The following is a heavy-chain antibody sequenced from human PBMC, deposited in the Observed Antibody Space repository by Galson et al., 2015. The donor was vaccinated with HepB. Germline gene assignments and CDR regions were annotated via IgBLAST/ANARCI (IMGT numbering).Heavy chain of an antibody. CDR1: GFTFSDDY. CDR3: ARARGSGPGAHFDY. V-gene: IGHV3-11*05. J-gene: IGHJ4*02. CDR2: ISDSGSYT. D-gene: IGHD6-25*01. Sequence: LRLSCAASGFTFSDDYMSWIRQAPGKGLEWVSYISDSGSYTNLADSVKGRFTISRGNAKKSLYLQMNSLRAEDTAVYFCARARGSGPGAHFDYWGQGTVVTVSS.